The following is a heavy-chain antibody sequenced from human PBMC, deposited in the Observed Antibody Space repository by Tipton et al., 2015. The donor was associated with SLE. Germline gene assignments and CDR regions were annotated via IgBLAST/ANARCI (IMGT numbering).Heavy chain of an antibody. CDR2: IWYDGSNK. CDR1: GFTFSAYG. D-gene: IGHD6-13*01. V-gene: IGHV3-30*02. CDR3: AKDRAARGTYRRNSYYYYMDV. Sequence: QLVQSGGGLVQAGRSLRLSCAASGFTFSAYGMHWVRQAPGKGLEWVALIWYDGSNKYYADSVKGRFTISRDNSKNTLYLQVNSLRAEDTAVYYCAKDRAARGTYRRNSYYYYMDVWGQGTTVTVSS. J-gene: IGHJ6*02.